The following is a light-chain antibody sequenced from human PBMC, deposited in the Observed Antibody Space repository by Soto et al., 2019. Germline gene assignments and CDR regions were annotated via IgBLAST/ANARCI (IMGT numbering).Light chain of an antibody. CDR3: QKYNSAPRT. CDR1: QGINNY. V-gene: IGKV1-27*01. Sequence: DIQMTQSPSSLSASVGDRVTITCRASQGINNYLAWYQQKPGKVPKLLIYAASTLQSGVPSRFSGSESGTDFTLTINILQPEDIATYYCQKYNSAPRTFGQGTKVEIK. J-gene: IGKJ1*01. CDR2: AAS.